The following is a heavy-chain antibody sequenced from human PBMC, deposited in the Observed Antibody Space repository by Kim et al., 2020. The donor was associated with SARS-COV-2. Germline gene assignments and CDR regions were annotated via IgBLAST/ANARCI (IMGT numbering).Heavy chain of an antibody. V-gene: IGHV1-18*01. J-gene: IGHJ4*02. Sequence: ASVKVSCKASGYMFTHYAISWVRQAPGRGLEWMGWINTYNGNSNLAQNLQGRVTMTTDTTTSTAYMEVRSLRSDDTPVYYCARAPLTAEAPSTYWGQGTLLTVSS. CDR2: INTYNGNS. CDR3: ARAPLTAEAPSTY. CDR1: GYMFTHYA. D-gene: IGHD3-9*01.